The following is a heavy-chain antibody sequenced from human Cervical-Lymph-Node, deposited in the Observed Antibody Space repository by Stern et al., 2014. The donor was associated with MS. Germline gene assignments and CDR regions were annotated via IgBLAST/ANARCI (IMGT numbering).Heavy chain of an antibody. CDR2: IDRNDDK. J-gene: IGHJ4*02. D-gene: IGHD3-22*01. CDR1: GFSLSTSGVG. Sequence: QVTLRASGPTLVKPKQTLTLTCTFSGFSLSTSGVGVGWLRQPPGQALEWLVLIDRNDDKRYSTSLNNRLTITKDTTKNQVVLTMTNMDPVDTATYYCANRHGKEYDSRYFDYWGQGALVTVSS. V-gene: IGHV2-5*01. CDR3: ANRHGKEYDSRYFDY.